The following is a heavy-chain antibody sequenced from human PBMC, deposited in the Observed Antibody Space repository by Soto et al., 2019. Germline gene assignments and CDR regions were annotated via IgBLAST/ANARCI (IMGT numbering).Heavy chain of an antibody. CDR2: IIPIFGTA. CDR1: GGTFSSYA. V-gene: IGHV1-69*01. D-gene: IGHD1-7*01. Sequence: QVQLVQSGAEVKKPGSSVKVSCKASGGTFSSYAISWVRQAPGQGLEWMGGIIPIFGTANYAQKFQGRVTITGDESTSTAYMELSSLRSEDTDVYYCARGCNWNYGGDGWFDPWGQGTLVTVSS. J-gene: IGHJ5*02. CDR3: ARGCNWNYGGDGWFDP.